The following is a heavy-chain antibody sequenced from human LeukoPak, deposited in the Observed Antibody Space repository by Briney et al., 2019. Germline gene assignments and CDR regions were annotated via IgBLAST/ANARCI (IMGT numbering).Heavy chain of an antibody. CDR2: IKHDESEK. CDR3: TRRLDD. V-gene: IGHV3-7*01. CDR1: GFSVNSEW. J-gene: IGHJ4*02. Sequence: GGSVRLSCAASGFSVNSEWKDRVRQAPGKGLEWVANIKHDESEKNYLDSVKGRFTISRDNAQNSLYLQMNGLRVEDTAVYYCTRRLDDWGQGTLVTVSS. D-gene: IGHD3-16*01.